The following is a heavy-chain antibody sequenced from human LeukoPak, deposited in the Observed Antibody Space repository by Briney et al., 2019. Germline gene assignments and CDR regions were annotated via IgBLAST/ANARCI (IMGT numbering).Heavy chain of an antibody. Sequence: PSETLSLTCTVSGGSISSYYWSWIRQPPGKGLEWIGYIYYSGSTNYNPSLKSRVTISVDKSKNQFSLKLSSVTAADTAVYYCARARVATLDYWGQGTLVTVSS. CDR1: GGSISSYY. CDR2: IYYSGST. V-gene: IGHV4-59*12. CDR3: ARARVATLDY. D-gene: IGHD5-12*01. J-gene: IGHJ4*02.